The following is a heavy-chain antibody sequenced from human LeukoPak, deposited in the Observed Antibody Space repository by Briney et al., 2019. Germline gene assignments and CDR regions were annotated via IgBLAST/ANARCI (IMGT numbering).Heavy chain of an antibody. V-gene: IGHV4-59*12. J-gene: IGHJ4*02. CDR1: GGSINSYY. D-gene: IGHD1-26*01. CDR3: ATTTIRLGY. Sequence: SETLSLTCTVSGGSINSYYWSWIRQPPGKGLEWIGYIYYSGSTNYNPSLKSRVTISVDTSKNQFSLRLSSVTAADTAVYYCATTTIRLGYWGQGTLVTVSS. CDR2: IYYSGST.